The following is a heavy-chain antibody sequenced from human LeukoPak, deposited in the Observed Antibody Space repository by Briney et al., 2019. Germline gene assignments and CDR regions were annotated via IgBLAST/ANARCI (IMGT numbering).Heavy chain of an antibody. CDR1: GGSISSGSNY. Sequence: PSETLSLTCTVSGGSISSGSNYWSWIRQPAGKGLEWIGRIYTSGSTNYNPSLKSRVTISVDTSKNQFSLNLSSVTAADTAMYYCARGSARMVANPLFDYWGQGTLVTVSS. D-gene: IGHD5-12*01. CDR3: ARGSARMVANPLFDY. J-gene: IGHJ4*02. CDR2: IYTSGST. V-gene: IGHV4-61*02.